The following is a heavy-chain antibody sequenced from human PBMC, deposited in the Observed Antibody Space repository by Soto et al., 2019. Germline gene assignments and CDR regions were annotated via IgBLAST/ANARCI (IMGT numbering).Heavy chain of an antibody. Sequence: GALRLSCGASGFTVSGNSLSWVRQAPGKGLEWVSGISGSGDSTYYADSVKGRFTISRDNSKNTLYLQMNSLRAEDTAVYYCAKGVPGIAVAGTGYFQHWGQGTLVTVSS. J-gene: IGHJ1*01. V-gene: IGHV3-23*01. CDR2: ISGSGDST. CDR3: AKGVPGIAVAGTGYFQH. D-gene: IGHD6-19*01. CDR1: GFTVSGNS.